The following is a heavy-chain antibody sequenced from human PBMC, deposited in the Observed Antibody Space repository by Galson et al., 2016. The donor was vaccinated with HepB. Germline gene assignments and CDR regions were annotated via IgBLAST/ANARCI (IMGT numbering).Heavy chain of an antibody. CDR1: GGSFNNHY. CDR3: ASQEMATINFDY. J-gene: IGHJ4*02. CDR2: MNRSGNT. Sequence: ETLSLTCAVYGGSFNNHYWSWIRQPPGKGLEWIGEMNRSGNTNYNPSLKRRVTISPDRSKTQFSLKLTSVTAADTAVYYCASQEMATINFDYWGQGTLVTVSS. D-gene: IGHD5-24*01. V-gene: IGHV4-34*01.